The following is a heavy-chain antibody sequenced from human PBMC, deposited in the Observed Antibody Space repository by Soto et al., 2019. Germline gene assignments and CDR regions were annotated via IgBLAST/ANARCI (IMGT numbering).Heavy chain of an antibody. CDR1: GFTFDTYA. CDR2: ISSGGAHT. CDR3: AREIRPSCGGACYWGRPFDN. J-gene: IGHJ4*02. V-gene: IGHV3-23*01. Sequence: EVQLLESGGGLVQPGGSLRLSCTASGFTFDTYAMSWVRQAPGKGLEWVSSISSGGAHTYYADSVKGRFTISRDNSKNTLCRKFNSRRAGDMAVYYWAREIRPSCGGACYWGRPFDNWGKGPLVPVSS. D-gene: IGHD2-21*02.